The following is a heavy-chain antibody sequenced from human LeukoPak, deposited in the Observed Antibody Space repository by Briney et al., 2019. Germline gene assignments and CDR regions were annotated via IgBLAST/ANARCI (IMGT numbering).Heavy chain of an antibody. Sequence: GGSLRLSCAGSGFTFSDCAIHWVRQAPGKGLEWVARIDSRAKSHATAYAASVRGRFTVSRDDSKSTAWLQMNSLETEDTAVYFCTRDGGGWSHLDFWGQGTLVTVSS. D-gene: IGHD6-19*01. CDR2: IDSRAKSHAT. J-gene: IGHJ4*02. CDR3: TRDGGGWSHLDF. CDR1: GFTFSDCA. V-gene: IGHV3-73*01.